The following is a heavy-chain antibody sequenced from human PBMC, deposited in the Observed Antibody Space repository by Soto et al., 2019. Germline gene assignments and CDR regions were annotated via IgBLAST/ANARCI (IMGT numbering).Heavy chain of an antibody. CDR2: IYYSGST. J-gene: IGHJ6*02. CDR3: ASVGMVRGVRLSYGMDD. V-gene: IGHV4-59*01. CDR1: GGSISSYY. D-gene: IGHD3-10*01. Sequence: SEALSLTCTVSGGSISSYYWSWIRQPPGKGLEWIGYIYYSGSTNYNPSLKSRAPISVDTSKNQITLKLSSVTAADTAVYYCASVGMVRGVRLSYGMDDWGQGTTATGAS.